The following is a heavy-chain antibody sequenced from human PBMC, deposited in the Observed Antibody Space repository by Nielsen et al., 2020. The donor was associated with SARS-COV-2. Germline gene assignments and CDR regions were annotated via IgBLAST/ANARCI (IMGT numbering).Heavy chain of an antibody. V-gene: IGHV5-51*01. D-gene: IGHD2-15*01. Sequence: KVSCKGSGYRFPSYWIGWVRQMPGKGLEWLGNIYPGDSDTRNNPSFHGQVTISVDKSINTAYLQWSTLKASDSAMYYCATWGGSDWFVYWGQGTLVTVSS. CDR2: IYPGDSDT. CDR1: GYRFPSYW. J-gene: IGHJ4*02. CDR3: ATWGGSDWFVY.